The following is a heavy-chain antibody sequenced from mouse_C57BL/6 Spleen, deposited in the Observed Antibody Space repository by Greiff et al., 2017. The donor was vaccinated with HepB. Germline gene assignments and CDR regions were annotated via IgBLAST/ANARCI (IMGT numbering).Heavy chain of an antibody. D-gene: IGHD2-4*01. J-gene: IGHJ3*01. V-gene: IGHV1-22*01. Sequence: VQLQQSRPELVKPGASVKMSCKASGYTFNDYNMHWVKQSHGKSLEWIGYINPNNGGTSYNQKFKGKATLTVNKSSSTAYMELRSLTSEDAAVYYCARSLFYYDYDGFAYWGQGTLVTVSA. CDR2: INPNNGGT. CDR3: ARSLFYYDYDGFAY. CDR1: GYTFNDYN.